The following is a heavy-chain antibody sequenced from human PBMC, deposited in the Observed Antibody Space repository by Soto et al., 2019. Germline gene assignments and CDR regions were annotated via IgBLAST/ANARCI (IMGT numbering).Heavy chain of an antibody. CDR3: AAADSSSWYFDY. D-gene: IGHD6-13*01. V-gene: IGHV1-69*02. CDR1: GGTFSSYT. J-gene: IGHJ4*02. CDR2: IIPILGIA. Sequence: GASVKVSCKDSGGTFSSYTISWVRQAPGQGLEWMGRIIPILGIANYAQKFQGRVTITADKSTSTAYMELSSLRSEDTAVYYCAAADSSSWYFDYWGQGTLVTVSS.